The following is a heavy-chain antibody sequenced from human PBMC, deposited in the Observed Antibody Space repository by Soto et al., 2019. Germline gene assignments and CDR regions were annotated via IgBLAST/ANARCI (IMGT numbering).Heavy chain of an antibody. CDR1: GFSVASTY. Sequence: EVQVVQSGGGLVQPGGSLRLSCAASGFSVASTYMTWVRQAPGRGLRGVSMIHTGGLKHFADFVKGRFSLSRDTSANTLYLEMNSLRPDDTAVYYCSTWGSGSHYLDHWGQGSLVTVSS. J-gene: IGHJ4*02. V-gene: IGHV3-53*04. CDR3: STWGSGSHYLDH. D-gene: IGHD7-27*01. CDR2: IHTGGLK.